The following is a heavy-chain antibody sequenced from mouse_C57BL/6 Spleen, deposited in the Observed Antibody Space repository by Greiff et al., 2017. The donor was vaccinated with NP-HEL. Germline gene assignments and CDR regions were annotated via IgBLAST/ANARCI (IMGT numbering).Heavy chain of an antibody. V-gene: IGHV1-52*01. Sequence: QVQLKQPGAELVRPGSSVKLSCKASGYTFTSYWMHWVKQRPIQGLEWIGNIDPSDSETHYNQKFKDKATLTVDKSSSTAYMQLSSLTSEDSAVYYCARLGSSPLYAMDYWGQGTSVTVSS. CDR2: IDPSDSET. CDR1: GYTFTSYW. D-gene: IGHD1-1*01. CDR3: ARLGSSPLYAMDY. J-gene: IGHJ4*01.